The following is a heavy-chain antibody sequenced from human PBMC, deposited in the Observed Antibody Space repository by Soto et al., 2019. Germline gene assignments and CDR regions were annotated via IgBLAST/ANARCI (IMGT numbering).Heavy chain of an antibody. J-gene: IGHJ3*02. CDR2: ISSSGSTI. D-gene: IGHD5-18*01. CDR3: PARWLQPLIACEI. Sequence: EVQLVESGGGLVQPGGSLRLSCAASGFTFSSYEMNWVRQAPGKGLEWVSYISSSGSTIYYADSVKGRFTISRDHAKNSLDLEMNRLRGEDRVFYYCPARWLQPLIACEIWGQGTMVTVSS. CDR1: GFTFSSYE. V-gene: IGHV3-48*03.